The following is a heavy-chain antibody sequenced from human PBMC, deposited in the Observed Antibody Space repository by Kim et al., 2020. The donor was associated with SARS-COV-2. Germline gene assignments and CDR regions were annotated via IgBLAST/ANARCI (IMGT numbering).Heavy chain of an antibody. Sequence: GGSLRLSCAASGFTFSTYTMNWVRQAPGKGLEWVSYISSDSSTIYYSDSVKGRFTISRDNAKNSLYLQMNSLRGEDTAVYYCARRGEFRWGQGTQVTVSS. CDR1: GFTFSTYT. J-gene: IGHJ4*02. CDR3: ARRGEFR. V-gene: IGHV3-48*04. CDR2: ISSDSSTI. D-gene: IGHD3-10*01.